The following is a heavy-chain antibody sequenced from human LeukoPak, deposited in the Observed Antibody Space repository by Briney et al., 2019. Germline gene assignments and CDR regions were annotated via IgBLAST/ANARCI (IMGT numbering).Heavy chain of an antibody. CDR1: GDSVSSNSAA. CDR3: VREGFGGYYDFWSGYFY. V-gene: IGHV6-1*01. J-gene: IGHJ4*02. D-gene: IGHD3-3*01. Sequence: SQTLSLTCAISGDSVSSNSAAWNWIRQSPSRGLEWLGRTYYRSKWYSDYTVSVKGRITINPDTSKNQFSLQLNSVTPEDTAVYYCVREGFGGYYDFWSGYFYWGQGIVVTVSS. CDR2: TYYRSKWYS.